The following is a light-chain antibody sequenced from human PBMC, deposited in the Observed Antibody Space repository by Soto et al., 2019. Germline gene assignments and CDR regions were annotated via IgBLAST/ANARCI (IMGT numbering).Light chain of an antibody. CDR2: DVN. V-gene: IGLV2-11*01. J-gene: IGLJ1*01. Sequence: QSALTQPRSVSGSPGQSVTISCTGTSSDVGGYNYVSWYRQHPVKAPKLLIYDVNKRPSGVPDRFSGSKSGNTASLTISGLQAEDEADYYCCSYAGSYTHYVFGTGTKVTV. CDR1: SSDVGGYNY. CDR3: CSYAGSYTHYV.